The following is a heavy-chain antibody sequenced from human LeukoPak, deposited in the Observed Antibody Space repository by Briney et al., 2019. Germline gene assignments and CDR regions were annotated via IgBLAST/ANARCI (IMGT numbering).Heavy chain of an antibody. CDR2: IYHSGST. V-gene: IGHV4-38-2*02. CDR3: ARVTPEPYYYDSSGYYYHFDY. J-gene: IGHJ4*02. CDR1: GYSISSGYY. D-gene: IGHD3-22*01. Sequence: PSETLSLTCTVSGYSISSGYYWGWIRQPPGKGLEWIGSIYHSGSTYYNPSLKSRVTISVDTSKNQFSLKLSSVTAADTAVYYCARVTPEPYYYDSSGYYYHFDYWGQGTLVTVSS.